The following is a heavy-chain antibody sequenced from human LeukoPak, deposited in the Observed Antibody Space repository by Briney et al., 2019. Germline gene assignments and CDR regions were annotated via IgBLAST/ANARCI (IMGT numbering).Heavy chain of an antibody. D-gene: IGHD2-2*01. Sequence: SGGSLRLSCAVSGSTFSNYATSWVRQAPGKGLGWVSAISVSGGSTYYAASVKGRCTSSRDNSKNTLYLQMNSLRVEDTGVCYCATTYCRTTSCCCHIDYWGQGTLVTVSS. CDR3: ATTYCRTTSCCCHIDY. CDR1: GSTFSNYA. J-gene: IGHJ4*02. CDR2: ISVSGGST. V-gene: IGHV3-23*01.